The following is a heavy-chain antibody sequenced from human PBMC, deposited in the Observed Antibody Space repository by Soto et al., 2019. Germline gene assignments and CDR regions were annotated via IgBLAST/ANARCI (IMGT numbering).Heavy chain of an antibody. CDR1: GGPISSGGYY. V-gene: IGHV4-31*03. J-gene: IGHJ6*03. CDR3: ARDRRNLVCLSSDYHYYMDV. D-gene: IGHD6-6*01. Sequence: SETLSLTCTVSGGPISSGGYYWSWIRQHPGKGLEWIGYIYYSGSTYYNPSLKSRVTISVDTSKNQFSLKLSSVTAADTAVYYCARDRRNLVCLSSDYHYYMDVWGQGTTVPVAS. CDR2: IYYSGST.